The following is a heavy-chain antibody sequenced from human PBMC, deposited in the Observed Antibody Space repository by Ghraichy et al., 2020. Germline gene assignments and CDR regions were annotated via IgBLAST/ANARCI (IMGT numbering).Heavy chain of an antibody. J-gene: IGHJ4*02. CDR2: IYYSGST. Sequence: LRLSCTVSGGSISSGGYYWSWIRQHPGKGLEWIGYIYYSGSTYYNPSLKSRVTISVDTSKNQFSLKLSSVTAADTAVYYCAGAPVNGLLPYWGQGTLVTVSS. CDR3: AGAPVNGLLPY. D-gene: IGHD2-15*01. V-gene: IGHV4-31*03. CDR1: GGSISSGGYY.